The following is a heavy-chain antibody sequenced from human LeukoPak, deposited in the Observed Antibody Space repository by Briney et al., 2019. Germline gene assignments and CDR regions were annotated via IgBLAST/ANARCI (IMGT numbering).Heavy chain of an antibody. D-gene: IGHD6-19*01. CDR1: GYTFTGYY. Sequence: ASVKVSCKASGYTFTGYYMHWVRQAPGQGLEWMGWINPNSGGTNYAQKFQGRVTMTRDTSISTAYMELSRLRSDDTAVYYCARGVRAGTPSGAFDIWGQGTMVTVSS. J-gene: IGHJ3*02. V-gene: IGHV1-2*02. CDR2: INPNSGGT. CDR3: ARGVRAGTPSGAFDI.